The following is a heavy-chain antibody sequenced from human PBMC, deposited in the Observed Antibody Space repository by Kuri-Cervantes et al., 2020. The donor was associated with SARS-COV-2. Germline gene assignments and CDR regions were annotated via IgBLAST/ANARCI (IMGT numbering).Heavy chain of an antibody. CDR3: ASELGENAFDI. Sequence: SVKVSCKASGGTFSSYTISWVRQAPGQGLEWMGGIIPIFGTANYAQKFQGRVTITADKSTSTAYMELSSLRSEDTAVYYCASELGENAFDIWGQGTMATVSS. CDR1: GGTFSSYT. D-gene: IGHD1-26*01. V-gene: IGHV1-69*06. CDR2: IIPIFGTA. J-gene: IGHJ3*02.